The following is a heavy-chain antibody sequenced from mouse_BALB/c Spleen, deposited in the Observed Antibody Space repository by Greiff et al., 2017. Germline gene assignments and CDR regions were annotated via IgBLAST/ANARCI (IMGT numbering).Heavy chain of an antibody. J-gene: IGHJ2*01. CDR1: GYSFTGYN. D-gene: IGHD2-13*01. CDR3: AIGVTTIPPCGFDY. Sequence: VQLQQSGPELVKPGASVKISCKASGYSFTGYNMNWVKQSNGKSLEWIGIIDPYYGGTSYNQKFKGKATLTVDNSSSTAYMQLMSLTSEDSAVYYSAIGVTTIPPCGFDYWGQGTTVTVSS. CDR2: IDPYYGGT. V-gene: IGHV1-39*01.